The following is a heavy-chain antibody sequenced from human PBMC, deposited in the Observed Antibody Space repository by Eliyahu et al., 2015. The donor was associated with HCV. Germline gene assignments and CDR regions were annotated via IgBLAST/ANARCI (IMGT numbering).Heavy chain of an antibody. J-gene: IGHJ6*02. CDR3: ARGTYSYGYGGLDDGMDV. CDR1: XFTFXXXY. Sequence: QVQLVESGGGLVKPGGSLRLSCXAXXFTFXXXYXXWIRQAPGKGLEWVSYISSSGSTIYYADSVKGRFTISRDNAKNSLYLQMNSLRAEDTAVYYCARGTYSYGYGGLDDGMDVWGQGTTVTVSS. V-gene: IGHV3-11*01. CDR2: ISSSGSTI. D-gene: IGHD5-18*01.